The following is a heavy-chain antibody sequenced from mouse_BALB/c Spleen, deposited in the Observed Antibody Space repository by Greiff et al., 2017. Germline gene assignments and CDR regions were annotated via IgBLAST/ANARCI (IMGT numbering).Heavy chain of an antibody. V-gene: IGHV10-1*02. Sequence: EVQLVESGGGLVQPKGSLKLSCAASGFTFNTYAMNWVRQAPGKGLEWVARIRSKSNNYATYYADSVKDRFTISTDESQSMLYLQMNKLKTEDTAMYYCVRGTRYDAMDYWGQGTSVTVSS. CDR2: IRSKSNNYAT. J-gene: IGHJ4*01. D-gene: IGHD3-1*01. CDR3: VRGTRYDAMDY. CDR1: GFTFNTYA.